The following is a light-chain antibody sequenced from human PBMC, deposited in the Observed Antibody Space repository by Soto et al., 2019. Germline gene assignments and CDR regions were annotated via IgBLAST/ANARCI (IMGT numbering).Light chain of an antibody. CDR3: QQYNHWPPLFT. J-gene: IGKJ3*01. CDR2: AAS. Sequence: EIVMTQSPASLSVSPGERVTLSCRASQSVSSSLAWYQQRPGQAPRLIIYAASTRATGIPVRFSGSGSGTEFTLTISRLQSEDFAVYYCQQYNHWPPLFTVGPGTKVDIK. V-gene: IGKV3-15*01. CDR1: QSVSSS.